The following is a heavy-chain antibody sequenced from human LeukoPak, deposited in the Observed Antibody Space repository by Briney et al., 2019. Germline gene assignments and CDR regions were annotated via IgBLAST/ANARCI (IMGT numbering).Heavy chain of an antibody. CDR2: ISSNGGST. V-gene: IGHV3-64*01. CDR3: ARVTTGDRNYFDY. Sequence: PGGSLKLSCAASGLTFSSYAMHWVRRAPGKGLEYVSAISSNGGSTNYANSVKGRFTISRDNSKNTLYLQMGSLRTDDLAVYYCARVTTGDRNYFDYWGQGTLVTVSS. CDR1: GLTFSSYA. D-gene: IGHD7-27*01. J-gene: IGHJ4*02.